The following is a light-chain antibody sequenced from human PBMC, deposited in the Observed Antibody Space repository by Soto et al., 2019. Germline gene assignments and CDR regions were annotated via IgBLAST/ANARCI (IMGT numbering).Light chain of an antibody. Sequence: EIVLTQSPGTLSLSPGERATLSCRASESVSSSYLAWYQQKPGQAPRLLIFGASSRATGTPDRFSGSGSGTDFTVTIGRLEPEDFAVYYCQQYGSSPPWTFGQGTEVEIK. CDR2: GAS. CDR3: QQYGSSPPWT. J-gene: IGKJ1*01. CDR1: ESVSSSY. V-gene: IGKV3-20*01.